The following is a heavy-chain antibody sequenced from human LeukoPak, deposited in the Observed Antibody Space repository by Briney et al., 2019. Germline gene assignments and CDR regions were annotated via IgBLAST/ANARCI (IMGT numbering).Heavy chain of an antibody. V-gene: IGHV3-23*01. CDR3: AKDRRAYCGGDCREAFDI. CDR1: GFTFSSYA. Sequence: HGGSLRLSCAASGFTFSSYAMSWVRQAPGKGLEWVSAISGSGGSTYYADSVKGRFTISRDNSKNTLYLQMNSLRAEDTAVYYCAKDRRAYCGGDCREAFDIWGQGTMVTVSS. CDR2: ISGSGGST. D-gene: IGHD2-21*02. J-gene: IGHJ3*02.